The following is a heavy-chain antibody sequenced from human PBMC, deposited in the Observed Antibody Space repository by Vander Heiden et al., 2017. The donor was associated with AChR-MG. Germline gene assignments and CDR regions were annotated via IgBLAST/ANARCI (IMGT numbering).Heavy chain of an antibody. V-gene: IGHV4-39*01. CDR2: IYYSGST. Sequence: QLQLQESGPGLVKPSETLSLTCTVSGGSISSSSYYWGWIRQPPGKGLEWIGSIYYSGSTYYNPSLKSRVTISVDTSKNQFSLKLSSVTAADTAVYYCARQPQYSSSQSLDYWGQGTLVTVSS. J-gene: IGHJ4*02. CDR3: ARQPQYSSSQSLDY. D-gene: IGHD6-13*01. CDR1: GGSISSSSYY.